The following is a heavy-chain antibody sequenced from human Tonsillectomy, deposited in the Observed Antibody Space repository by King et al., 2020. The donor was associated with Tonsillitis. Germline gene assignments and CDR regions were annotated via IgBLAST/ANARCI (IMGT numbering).Heavy chain of an antibody. CDR3: VRGLSATSMCNFDY. D-gene: IGHD5-24*01. CDR2: ISSSRNTI. CDR1: GFTFTTYG. V-gene: IGHV3-48*02. J-gene: IGHJ4*02. Sequence: VQLVESGGGLVQPGGSLRLSCAVSGFTFTTYGMNWVRQAPGKGLQWVSYISSSRNTIYYADSVKGRFTISRDNAKNSLYLQMNSLRDEDTAVYYCVRGLSATSMCNFDYWGQGTLVTVSS.